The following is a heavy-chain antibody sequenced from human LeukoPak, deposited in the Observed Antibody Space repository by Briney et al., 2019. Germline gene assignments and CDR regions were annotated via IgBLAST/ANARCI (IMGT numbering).Heavy chain of an antibody. CDR2: IYYSGST. CDR1: GGSISSSSYY. J-gene: IGHJ4*02. Sequence: PSETLSLTCTVSGGSISSSSYYWGWIRRPPGKGLEWIGSIYYSGSTYYNPSLKSRVTISVDTSKNQFSLKLSSVTAADTAVYYCARASTDGAATVAGTPYYFDYWGQGTLVTVSS. V-gene: IGHV4-39*07. CDR3: ARASTDGAATVAGTPYYFDY. D-gene: IGHD6-19*01.